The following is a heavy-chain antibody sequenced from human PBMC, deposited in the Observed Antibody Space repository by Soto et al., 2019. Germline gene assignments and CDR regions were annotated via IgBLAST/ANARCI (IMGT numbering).Heavy chain of an antibody. CDR1: GYTLTELS. CDR3: ATDLLRYTSGWNKFDY. Sequence: GASVKVSCKVPGYTLTELSMHWVRQAPGKGLEWMGGFDPEYGKTIYAQKFQGRVTMTEDTSAHTLYMELSSLRSEDTAVYYCATDLLRYTSGWNKFDYWGQGTLVPVPS. J-gene: IGHJ4*02. CDR2: FDPEYGKT. D-gene: IGHD6-19*01. V-gene: IGHV1-24*01.